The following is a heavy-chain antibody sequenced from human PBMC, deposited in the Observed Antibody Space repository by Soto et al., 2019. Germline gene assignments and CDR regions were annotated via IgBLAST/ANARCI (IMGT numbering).Heavy chain of an antibody. V-gene: IGHV3-30*18. CDR2: ISYDGSNK. CDR3: AKDQGIVVVPAAIDY. J-gene: IGHJ4*02. D-gene: IGHD2-2*01. Sequence: PGGSLRLSCAASGFTFSSYGMHWVRQAPGKGLEWVAVISYDGSNKYYADSVKGRFTISRDNSKNTLYLQMNSLRAEDTAVYYCAKDQGIVVVPAAIDYWGQRTLVTVSS. CDR1: GFTFSSYG.